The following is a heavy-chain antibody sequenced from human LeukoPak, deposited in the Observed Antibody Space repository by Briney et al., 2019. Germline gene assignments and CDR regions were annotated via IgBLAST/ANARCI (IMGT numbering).Heavy chain of an antibody. Sequence: ASVKVSCKASGYTFTSYGISWVRQAPGQGLEWMGWISAYNGNTNYAQKFQGRVTITTDESTSTAYMELSSLRSEDTAVYYCAREGSAGGSPAYYYYMDVWGKGTTVTVSS. CDR2: ISAYNGNT. J-gene: IGHJ6*03. CDR1: GYTFTSYG. CDR3: AREGSAGGSPAYYYYMDV. V-gene: IGHV1-18*01. D-gene: IGHD1-26*01.